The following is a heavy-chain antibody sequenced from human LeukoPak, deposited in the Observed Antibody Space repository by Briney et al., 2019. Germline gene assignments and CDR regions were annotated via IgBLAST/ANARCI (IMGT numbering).Heavy chain of an antibody. D-gene: IGHD7-27*01. Sequence: ASVKVSCKVSGYTLTELSMHWVRQAPGKGLEWMGGFDPEDGETIYAQKFQGRDTMTEDTSTDTAYMELSSLRSEDTAVYYCATDRPELGISPSWGQGTLVTVSS. CDR2: FDPEDGET. CDR3: ATDRPELGISPS. J-gene: IGHJ5*02. CDR1: GYTLTELS. V-gene: IGHV1-24*01.